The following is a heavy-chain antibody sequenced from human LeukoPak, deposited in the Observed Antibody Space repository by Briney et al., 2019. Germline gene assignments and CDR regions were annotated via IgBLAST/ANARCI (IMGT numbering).Heavy chain of an antibody. D-gene: IGHD2-2*02. CDR1: GYTFTSYY. J-gene: IGHJ3*02. CDR2: INPNSGGT. CDR3: ARPYCSSTSCYKRVDAFDI. V-gene: IGHV1-2*02. Sequence: ASVKVSFKASGYTFTSYYMHWVRQAPGQGLEWKGWINPNSGGTNYAQKFQGRVTMTRDTSISTAYMELSRLRSDDTAVYYCARPYCSSTSCYKRVDAFDIWGQGTMVTVSS.